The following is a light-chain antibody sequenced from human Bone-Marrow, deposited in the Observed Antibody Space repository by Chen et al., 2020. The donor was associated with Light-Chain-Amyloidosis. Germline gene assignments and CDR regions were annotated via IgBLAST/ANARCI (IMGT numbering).Light chain of an antibody. Sequence: QSVLPPPTSVSGAPVQSVIITSTGSTSNIGAGYDVHWSQQHPGTAPTFLIYGNSKRPSGVPDRFSGSKSGNSASLAITGLQAEDEADYYCQSYDSSMSGWVFGGGTKLTVL. CDR1: TSNIGAGYD. CDR3: QSYDSSMSGWV. CDR2: GNS. V-gene: IGLV1-40*01. J-gene: IGLJ3*02.